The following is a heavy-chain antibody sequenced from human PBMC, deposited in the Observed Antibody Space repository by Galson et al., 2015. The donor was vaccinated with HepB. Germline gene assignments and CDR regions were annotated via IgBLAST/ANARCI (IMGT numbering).Heavy chain of an antibody. CDR2: ISGGGGYI. CDR3: AKLEGDCTSTNSYPGPFDY. Sequence: SLRLSCAASGFSIRTYAMSWVRQAPGKGLEWVSTISGGGGYIYYADSVKGRFTISRDNSKDTLYLQMSSLRAGDTAIYYCAKLEGDCTSTNSYPGPFDYWGQGTLVTVSS. CDR1: GFSIRTYA. D-gene: IGHD2-2*01. J-gene: IGHJ4*02. V-gene: IGHV3-23*01.